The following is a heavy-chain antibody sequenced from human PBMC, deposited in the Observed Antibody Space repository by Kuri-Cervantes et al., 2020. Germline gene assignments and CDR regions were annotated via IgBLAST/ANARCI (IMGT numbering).Heavy chain of an antibody. D-gene: IGHD3-10*01. Sequence: ASVKVSCKASGYTFTGYYMHWVRQAPGQGLEWMGWINPNSGGTNYAQKFQGRVTMTRDTSISTAYMELSRLRSDDTAVCYCARGLVWFGESDDAFDIWGQGTMVTVSS. J-gene: IGHJ3*02. CDR1: GYTFTGYY. CDR3: ARGLVWFGESDDAFDI. V-gene: IGHV1-2*02. CDR2: INPNSGGT.